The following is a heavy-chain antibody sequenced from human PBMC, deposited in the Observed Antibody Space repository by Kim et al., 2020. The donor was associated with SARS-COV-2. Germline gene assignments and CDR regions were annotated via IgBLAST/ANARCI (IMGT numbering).Heavy chain of an antibody. CDR1: GYTFTGYY. D-gene: IGHD3-9*01. CDR3: ARALYDILTGYYFGPGSRNPNPFDP. CDR2: INPNSGGT. Sequence: ASVKVSCKASGYTFTGYYMHWVRQAPGQGLEWMGWINPNSGGTNYAQKFQGRVTMTRDTSISTAYMELSRLRSDDTAVYYCARALYDILTGYYFGPGSRNPNPFDPWGQGTLVTVSS. V-gene: IGHV1-2*02. J-gene: IGHJ5*02.